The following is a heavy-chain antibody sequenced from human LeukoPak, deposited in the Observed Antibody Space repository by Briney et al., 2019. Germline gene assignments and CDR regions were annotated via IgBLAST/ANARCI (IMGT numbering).Heavy chain of an antibody. Sequence: ASVKVSCKASGYTFTSYGISWVQQAPGQGLEWMGWINPNSGGTNYAQKFQGRVTMTRDTSISTAYMELSRLRSDDTAVYYCARGRGSYSLDYWGQGTLVTVSS. CDR3: ARGRGSYSLDY. J-gene: IGHJ4*02. D-gene: IGHD1-26*01. CDR2: INPNSGGT. V-gene: IGHV1-2*02. CDR1: GYTFTSYG.